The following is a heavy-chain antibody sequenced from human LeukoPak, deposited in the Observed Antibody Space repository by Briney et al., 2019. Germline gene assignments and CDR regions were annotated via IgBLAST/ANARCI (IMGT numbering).Heavy chain of an antibody. J-gene: IGHJ1*01. CDR1: GYSISSGYY. CDR2: IYHSGST. Sequence: NPSETLSLTCTVSGYSISSGYYWGWIRQPPGQGLDWIGRIYHSGSTFYNPSLKSRVSLPVDTSKSQSSLKLSSVTAADTAVYYCARSRVPYCSSTSCYAVNFQHWGQGTLVTVSS. CDR3: ARSRVPYCSSTSCYAVNFQH. V-gene: IGHV4-38-2*02. D-gene: IGHD2-2*01.